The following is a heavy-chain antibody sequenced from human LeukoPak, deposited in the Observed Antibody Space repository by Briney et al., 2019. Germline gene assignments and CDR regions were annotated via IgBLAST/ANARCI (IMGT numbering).Heavy chain of an antibody. CDR2: ISSSSSYI. V-gene: IGHV3-21*01. Sequence: PGGSLRLSCAASGFTFSSYSMNWVRQAPGKGLEWVSSISSSSSYIYYADSVKGRFTISRDNAKNSLYLQMNSLRAEDTAVYYCARYLSYDSSGYYYGRAFDIWGQGTMVTVSS. J-gene: IGHJ3*02. CDR3: ARYLSYDSSGYYYGRAFDI. CDR1: GFTFSSYS. D-gene: IGHD3-22*01.